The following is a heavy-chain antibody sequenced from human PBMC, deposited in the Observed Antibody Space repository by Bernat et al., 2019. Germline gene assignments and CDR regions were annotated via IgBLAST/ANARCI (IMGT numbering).Heavy chain of an antibody. CDR3: SARSNDYGDYVGIDY. CDR1: GGSITSNSYY. CDR2: IYYGGST. J-gene: IGHJ4*02. V-gene: IGHV4-39*01. D-gene: IGHD4-17*01. Sequence: QLQLQESGPGLVKPSETLSLTCTVSGGSITSNSYYWGWIRQPPGKGLEWIGSIYYGGSTYYNPSLKSRVTMSVDTSKNQFSLKLSSVTAADTAVYYCSARSNDYGDYVGIDYWGQGPLVTVSS.